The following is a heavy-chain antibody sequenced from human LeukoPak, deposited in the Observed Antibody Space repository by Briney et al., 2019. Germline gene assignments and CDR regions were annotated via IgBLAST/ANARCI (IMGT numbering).Heavy chain of an antibody. D-gene: IGHD5-18*01. J-gene: IGHJ6*02. CDR2: INHSGST. V-gene: IGHV4-34*01. Sequence: SESVSRTCSEYGGSFSGYYWSWIRHPPGKRLEWIGEINHSGSTNYNPSLKSRVTISVDTSKNQFSLKLSSVTAADTAVYYCARGYSYGFSNFRHSYGMDVWGQGTTVTVSS. CDR3: ARGYSYGFSNFRHSYGMDV. CDR1: GGSFSGYY.